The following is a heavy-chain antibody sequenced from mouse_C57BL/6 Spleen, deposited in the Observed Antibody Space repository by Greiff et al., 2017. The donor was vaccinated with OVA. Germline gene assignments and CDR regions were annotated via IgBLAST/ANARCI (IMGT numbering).Heavy chain of an antibody. CDR3: ARYGLGRDAMDY. CDR2: IYPGDGDT. D-gene: IGHD4-1*01. CDR1: GYAFSSYW. J-gene: IGHJ4*01. Sequence: QVHVKQSGAELVKPGASVKISCKASGYAFSSYWMNWVKQRPGKGLEWIGQIYPGDGDTNYNGKFKGKATLTADKSSSTAYMQLSSLTSEDSAVYFCARYGLGRDAMDYWGQGTSVTVSS. V-gene: IGHV1-80*01.